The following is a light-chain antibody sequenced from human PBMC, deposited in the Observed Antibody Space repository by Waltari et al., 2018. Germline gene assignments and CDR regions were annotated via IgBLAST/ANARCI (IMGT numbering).Light chain of an antibody. Sequence: EIVLTQSPGTLSLSPGERATLSCRASQSVSSSYLAWYQQKPGQAPRLLIYGASSRATGLPDRFSGSGSGIDFTLTISRLEPEDFAVYYCQQYGTSPPETFGQGTKVEIK. CDR3: QQYGTSPPET. CDR1: QSVSSSY. V-gene: IGKV3-20*01. CDR2: GAS. J-gene: IGKJ1*01.